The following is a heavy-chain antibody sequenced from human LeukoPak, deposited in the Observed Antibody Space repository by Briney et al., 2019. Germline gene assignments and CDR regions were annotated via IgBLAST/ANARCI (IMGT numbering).Heavy chain of an antibody. D-gene: IGHD3-9*01. CDR2: INPNGGST. CDR3: ARPYYDILTGPSHFDY. V-gene: IGHV1-46*01. Sequence: TSVKVSCKASGYTFTSYYMHWVRQAPGQWLGGMGIINPNGGSTSYAQKFQVRVTITRDTSTITLYMELNSLRSEYTAVYYCARPYYDILTGPSHFDYWGPGPLVTVSS. J-gene: IGHJ4*02. CDR1: GYTFTSYY.